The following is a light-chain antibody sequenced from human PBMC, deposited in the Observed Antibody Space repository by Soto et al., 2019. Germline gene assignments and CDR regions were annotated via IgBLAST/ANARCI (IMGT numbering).Light chain of an antibody. V-gene: IGLV2-11*01. Sequence: QSVLTQPRSVSGSPGQSVTISCTGTSSDVGGYNYVSWYQQHPGKAPKLMIYDVSKRPSGVPDRFSGSNSGNTASLTISGLQAEDEADYYCASYTTTGTVLFGAGTKLTVL. CDR1: SSDVGGYNY. J-gene: IGLJ3*02. CDR2: DVS. CDR3: ASYTTTGTVL.